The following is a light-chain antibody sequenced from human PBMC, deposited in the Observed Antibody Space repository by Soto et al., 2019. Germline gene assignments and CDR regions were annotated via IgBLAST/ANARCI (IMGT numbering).Light chain of an antibody. CDR2: AAS. Sequence: DIQMTQSPSSVSASVGDRVTITCRASQVISSWLVWYQQKPGKAPKLLIYAASSLQSGVPSRFSGSGSGTEFTLAISSLQPDDFATYYCQQYNSYSEAFGQGTKVDIK. CDR3: QQYNSYSEA. V-gene: IGKV1D-16*01. J-gene: IGKJ1*01. CDR1: QVISSW.